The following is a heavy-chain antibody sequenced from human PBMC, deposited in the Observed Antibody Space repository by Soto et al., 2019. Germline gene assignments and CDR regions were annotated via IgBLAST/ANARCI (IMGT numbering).Heavy chain of an antibody. J-gene: IGHJ4*02. CDR3: AHRYGGNYYRWDFDF. Sequence: QITLEESGHTLVKPTQTLTLTCSFSGFSLTTSGAGGGWLRQSPGKALEWLALVSWKDDKRYNPGLESRLTITKDTSKNQVVLTMTNMDPVDTGTYYCAHRYGGNYYRWDFDFWGQGTLVTVSS. V-gene: IGHV2-5*01. D-gene: IGHD1-26*01. CDR1: GFSLTTSGAG. CDR2: VSWKDDK.